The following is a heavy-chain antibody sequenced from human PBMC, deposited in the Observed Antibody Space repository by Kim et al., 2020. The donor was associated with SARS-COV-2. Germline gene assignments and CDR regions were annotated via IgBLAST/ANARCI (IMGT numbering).Heavy chain of an antibody. CDR2: IIPIFGTA. Sequence: SVKVSCKASGCTFNSYAISWVRQSPGQGLEWMGGIIPIFGTANYAQKFQGRVTITADESTSTAYMELCSLRSEDTAGYYCARDPLAGWSYYPHSWFDPW. J-gene: IGHJ5*02. CDR3: ARDPLAGWSYYPHSWFDP. V-gene: IGHV1-69*13. D-gene: IGHD1-26*01. CDR1: GCTFNSYA.